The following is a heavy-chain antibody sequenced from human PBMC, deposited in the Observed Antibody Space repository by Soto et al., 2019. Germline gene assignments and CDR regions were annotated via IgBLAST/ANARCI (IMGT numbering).Heavy chain of an antibody. CDR2: IIPIFGTA. CDR1: GGTFSSYA. V-gene: IGHV1-69*12. J-gene: IGHJ6*02. CDR3: AGEGYGDYGYYYYGMDV. Sequence: QVQLVQSGAEVKKPGSSVKVSCKASGGTFSSYAISWVRQAPGQGLEWMGGIIPIFGTANYAQKFQGRVTITAEESTSTAYRELSSLRSEDTAVYYCAGEGYGDYGYYYYGMDVWGQGTTVTVSS. D-gene: IGHD4-17*01.